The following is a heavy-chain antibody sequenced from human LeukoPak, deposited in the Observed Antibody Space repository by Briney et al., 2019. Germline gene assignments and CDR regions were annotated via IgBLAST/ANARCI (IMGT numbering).Heavy chain of an antibody. CDR3: ARPNGYSSGSYYDLTWDY. CDR2: IRPDGSEK. J-gene: IGHJ4*02. CDR1: GFTFSNYY. V-gene: IGHV3-7*04. D-gene: IGHD3-22*01. Sequence: GRSLRLSCEASGFTFSNYYMTWVRQAPGRGPEWVANIRPDGSEKYYVDSVRGRFTISRDNAKNSLYLQMNSLRAEDTAVYYCARPNGYSSGSYYDLTWDYWGQGTLVTVPS.